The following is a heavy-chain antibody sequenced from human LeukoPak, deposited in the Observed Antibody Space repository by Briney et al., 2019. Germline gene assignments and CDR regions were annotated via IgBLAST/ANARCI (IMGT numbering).Heavy chain of an antibody. CDR1: GFTFSDYT. Sequence: GGSLRLSCAASGFTFSDYTMNWIRRAPGKGLEWVSSISSNNDYIYYIDSVKGRFTISRDDAKNSVYLQMNSLRAEDTALYYCGPNWFDPWGQGTLVTVSS. J-gene: IGHJ5*02. CDR2: ISSNNDYI. V-gene: IGHV3-21*01. CDR3: GPNWFDP.